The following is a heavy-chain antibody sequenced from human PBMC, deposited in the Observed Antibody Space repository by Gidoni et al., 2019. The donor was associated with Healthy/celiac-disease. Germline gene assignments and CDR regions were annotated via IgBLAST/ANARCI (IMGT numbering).Heavy chain of an antibody. D-gene: IGHD2-21*02. CDR1: GFTFSSYG. CDR3: AKGGPSCGGDCYSGGYYYYGMDV. V-gene: IGHV3-30*02. CDR2: IRYDGSNK. Sequence: QVQLVESGGGVVQPGGSLRLSCAASGFTFSSYGLHWVRQATGKGLEWVAFIRYDGSNKYYADSVKGRFTISRDNSKNTLYLQMNSLRAEDTAVYYCAKGGPSCGGDCYSGGYYYYGMDVWGQGTTVTVSS. J-gene: IGHJ6*02.